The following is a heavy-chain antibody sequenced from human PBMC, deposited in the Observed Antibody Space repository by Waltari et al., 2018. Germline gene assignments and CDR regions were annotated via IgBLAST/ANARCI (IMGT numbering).Heavy chain of an antibody. D-gene: IGHD3-3*01. J-gene: IGHJ4*02. V-gene: IGHV4-34*01. Sequence: QLQLQQWGAGLLTPSETLSLTCAVYGGSFSGYYWSWIRQPPGKGLEWMGEINHSGSTNYNPSLKSRVTISVDTSKNQFSLKLSSVTAADTAVYYCARASKTVFGVDYWGQGTLVTVSS. CDR3: ARASKTVFGVDY. CDR2: INHSGST. CDR1: GGSFSGYY.